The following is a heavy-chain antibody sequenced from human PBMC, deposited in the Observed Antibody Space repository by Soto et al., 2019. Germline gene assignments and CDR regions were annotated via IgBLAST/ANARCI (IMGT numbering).Heavy chain of an antibody. CDR1: GYTFTNND. Sequence: ASVKVSCKASGYTFTNNDVSWVRQATGQGLEWMGWMNPGSGDTGYAQKFQGRVTMTRDISIATAYMKLNSLTSEDTAIYYSARMDSFGSLNWLDPWGQGTLFTVSS. V-gene: IGHV1-8*02. CDR3: ARMDSFGSLNWLDP. D-gene: IGHD5-18*01. J-gene: IGHJ5*02. CDR2: MNPGSGDT.